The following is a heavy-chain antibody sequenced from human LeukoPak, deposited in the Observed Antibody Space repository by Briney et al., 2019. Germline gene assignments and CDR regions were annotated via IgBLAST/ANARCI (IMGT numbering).Heavy chain of an antibody. CDR2: INHSGST. J-gene: IGHJ4*02. D-gene: IGHD3-16*01. CDR1: GGSFSGYY. V-gene: IGHV4-34*01. Sequence: SETLSLTCAVYGGSFSGYYWSWIRQPPGKGLEWIGEINHSGSTNYNPSLKSRVTISVDTSKNQFSLKLSSVTAADTAVYYCAAPRGGDGYNTFDYWGQGTLVTVSS. CDR3: AAPRGGDGYNTFDY.